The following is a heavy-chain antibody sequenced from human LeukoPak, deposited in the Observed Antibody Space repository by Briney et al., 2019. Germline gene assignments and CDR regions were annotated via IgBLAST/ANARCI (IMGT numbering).Heavy chain of an antibody. D-gene: IGHD1-1*01. CDR1: GFTFSNFA. V-gene: IGHV3-23*01. J-gene: IGHJ4*02. Sequence: PGGSLRLSCAASGFTFSNFAMMWVRQAPGTGLQWVSTITGYGATFYADSVRGRFTIFRDTSMNTLFLQMNSLGAEDTAVYYCAKAELAIDYWGQGTLVTVSS. CDR2: ITGYGAT. CDR3: AKAELAIDY.